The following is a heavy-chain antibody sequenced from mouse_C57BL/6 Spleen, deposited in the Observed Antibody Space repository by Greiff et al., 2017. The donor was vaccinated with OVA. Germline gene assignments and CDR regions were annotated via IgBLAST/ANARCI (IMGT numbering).Heavy chain of an antibody. Sequence: VQLQQSGPELVNPGASVKISCKASGYAFSSSWMNWVKQRPGKGLEWIGRIYPGDGDTNYNGKFKGKATLTADKSSSTAYMQLSSLTSEDSAVYFCARISGSSYGYFDVWGTGTTVTVSS. D-gene: IGHD1-1*01. CDR1: GYAFSSSW. V-gene: IGHV1-82*01. J-gene: IGHJ1*03. CDR3: ARISGSSYGYFDV. CDR2: IYPGDGDT.